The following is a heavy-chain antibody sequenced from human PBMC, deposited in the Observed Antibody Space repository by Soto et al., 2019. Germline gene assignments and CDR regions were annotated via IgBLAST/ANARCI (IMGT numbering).Heavy chain of an antibody. CDR3: ARPAMVRVGAFDI. V-gene: IGHV3-74*01. J-gene: IGHJ3*02. CDR2: SNSDGSST. CDR1: GFTFSSYW. D-gene: IGHD5-18*01. Sequence: EVQLVESGGGLVQPGGSLRLSCAASGFTFSSYWMHWVRQAPGKGLVWVSRSNSDGSSTSYADSVKGRFTISRDNAKNTPYLQMNSLRAEDTALYYCARPAMVRVGAFDIWGQGTMVTVSS.